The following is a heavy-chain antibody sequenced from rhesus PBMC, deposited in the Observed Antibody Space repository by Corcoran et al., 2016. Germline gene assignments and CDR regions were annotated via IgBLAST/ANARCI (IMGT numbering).Heavy chain of an antibody. CDR2: IYSNSEST. CDR1: GGTLSSGYYY. Sequence: QVQLQESGPGVVKPSETLSLTCAGSGGTLSSGYYYWSWTRQPPGQGLEWIGGIYSNSESTNFNPSLKSRVTISKDTSKNQCSLKLSSVTATDTAVYYCARGYTAATYYFDYWGQGVLVTVSS. J-gene: IGHJ4*01. CDR3: ARGYTAATYYFDY. V-gene: IGHV4S12*01. D-gene: IGHD6-31*01.